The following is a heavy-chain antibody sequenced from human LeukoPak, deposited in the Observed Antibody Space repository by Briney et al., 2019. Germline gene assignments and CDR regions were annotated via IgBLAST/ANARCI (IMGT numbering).Heavy chain of an antibody. CDR3: ARTFYYDSREQAFDI. CDR2: INPNSGGT. V-gene: IGHV1-2*02. Sequence: ASVKVSCKASGYTFTGYYMHWVRQAPGQGLEWMGWINPNSGGTNYAQKFQGRVTMTRDTSISTAYMELSRLRSDDTAVYYCARTFYYDSREQAFDIWGQGTMVTVSS. D-gene: IGHD3-22*01. CDR1: GYTFTGYY. J-gene: IGHJ3*02.